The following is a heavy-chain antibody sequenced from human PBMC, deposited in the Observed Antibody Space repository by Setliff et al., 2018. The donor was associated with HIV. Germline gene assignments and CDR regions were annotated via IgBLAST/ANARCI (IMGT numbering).Heavy chain of an antibody. J-gene: IGHJ4*02. CDR3: AREYHGGWFDY. CDR2: TTPLLGTT. CDR1: GNTFSSYG. V-gene: IGHV1-69*05. Sequence: SVKVSCKASGNTFSSYGITWVRQAPGRGLEWMGGTTPLLGTTNYAQKFQGRVTITTDEPTNTVYMELSGLRSEDTAVYYCAREYHGGWFDYWGQGALVTVSS. D-gene: IGHD2-15*01.